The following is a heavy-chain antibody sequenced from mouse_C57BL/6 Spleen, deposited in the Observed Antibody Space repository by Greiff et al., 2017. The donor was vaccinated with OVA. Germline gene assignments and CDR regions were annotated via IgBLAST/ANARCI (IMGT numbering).Heavy chain of an antibody. D-gene: IGHD1-1*01. Sequence: VQLQQSGAELVRPGASVKLSCTASGFNIKDDYMHWVKQRPEQGLEWIGWIDPENGDTEYASKFQGKATITADPSSNTAYLQLSSLTSDDTAVYYCPLGSSTDYWGQGTTRTVSS. CDR1: GFNIKDDY. CDR2: IDPENGDT. CDR3: PLGSSTDY. J-gene: IGHJ2*01. V-gene: IGHV14-4*01.